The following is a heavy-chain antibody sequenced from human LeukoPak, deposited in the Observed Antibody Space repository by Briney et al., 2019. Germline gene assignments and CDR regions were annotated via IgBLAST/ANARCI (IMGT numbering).Heavy chain of an antibody. CDR2: IRGSGGST. D-gene: IGHD3-3*01. V-gene: IGHV3-23*01. J-gene: IGHJ4*02. Sequence: GGSLRLSCAASGFTFSSYAMSWVRQAPGKGLEWVSAIRGSGGSTYYADSVKGRFTISRDNSKNTLYLQMNSLRAEDTAVYYCASSPYYDFWSGYYIYFDYWGQGTLVTVSS. CDR3: ASSPYYDFWSGYYIYFDY. CDR1: GFTFSSYA.